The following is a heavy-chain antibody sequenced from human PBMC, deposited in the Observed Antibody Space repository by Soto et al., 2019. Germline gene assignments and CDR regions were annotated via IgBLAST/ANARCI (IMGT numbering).Heavy chain of an antibody. J-gene: IGHJ6*02. V-gene: IGHV1-69*01. CDR2: IIPIFGTA. CDR3: ARDRAVVVPAASQDYYYYCMDV. Sequence: QVQLVQSGAEVKKPGSSVKVSCKASGGTFSSYAISWVRQAPGQGLEWMGGIIPIFGTANYAQKFQGRVTITADESTSTAYMELSSLRSEDTAVYYCARDRAVVVPAASQDYYYYCMDVWGQGTTVTVSS. D-gene: IGHD2-2*01. CDR1: GGTFSSYA.